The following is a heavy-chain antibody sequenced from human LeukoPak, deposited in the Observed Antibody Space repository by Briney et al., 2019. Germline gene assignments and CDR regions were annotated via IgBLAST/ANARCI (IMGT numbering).Heavy chain of an antibody. Sequence: SETLSLTCTVSGTSVSGYYWSWVRQSPGKGLEWIGYIYYSGTTNYNPSLKSRVAMSVDTSKNQFSPKLTSVTAADTAVYYCARLSLVRGVLPDNWGLGTLVIVS. CDR3: ARLSLVRGVLPDN. V-gene: IGHV4-59*02. CDR1: GTSVSGYY. D-gene: IGHD3-10*01. CDR2: IYYSGTT. J-gene: IGHJ4*02.